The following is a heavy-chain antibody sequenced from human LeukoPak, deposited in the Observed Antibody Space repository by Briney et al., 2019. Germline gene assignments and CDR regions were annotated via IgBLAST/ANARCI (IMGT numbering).Heavy chain of an antibody. CDR3: ARDYGGSYFDC. Sequence: GAAVKVSCKASGYTFTGYYMHWLRQAPGQGLEGMGWINPNSGGTNYAQKFQGRVTMTRDTSISTAYMELSRLRSDDTAVYYCARDYGGSYFDCWGQGTLVTVSS. J-gene: IGHJ4*02. D-gene: IGHD1-26*01. CDR2: INPNSGGT. V-gene: IGHV1-2*02. CDR1: GYTFTGYY.